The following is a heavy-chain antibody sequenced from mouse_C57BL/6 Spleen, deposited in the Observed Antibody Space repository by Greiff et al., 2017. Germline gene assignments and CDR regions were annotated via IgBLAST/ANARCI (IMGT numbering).Heavy chain of an antibody. Sequence: VQLQQSGPELVKPGASVKISCKASGYTFTDYYMNWVKQSHGKSLEWIGDINPNNGGTSYNQKFKGKATLTVDKSSSTAYMELRSLTSEDSAVYYCARTWGNDVHWYFDVWGTGTTVTVSS. D-gene: IGHD2-2*01. J-gene: IGHJ1*03. CDR3: ARTWGNDVHWYFDV. V-gene: IGHV1-26*01. CDR2: INPNNGGT. CDR1: GYTFTDYY.